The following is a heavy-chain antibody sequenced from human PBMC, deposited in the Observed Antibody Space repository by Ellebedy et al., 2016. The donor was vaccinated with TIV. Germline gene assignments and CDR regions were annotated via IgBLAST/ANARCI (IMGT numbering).Heavy chain of an antibody. CDR2: IYYSGST. CDR3: AKIRGSSTTYPYYYYGMDV. D-gene: IGHD1-14*01. J-gene: IGHJ6*02. V-gene: IGHV4-39*01. Sequence: MPSETLSLTCTVSGGSISSSSYYWGWIRQPPGKGLEWIGSIYYSGSTNYNPSLKSRVTISVDTSKNQFSLKLSSVTAADTAVYYCAKIRGSSTTYPYYYYGMDVWGQGTTVTVSS. CDR1: GGSISSSSYY.